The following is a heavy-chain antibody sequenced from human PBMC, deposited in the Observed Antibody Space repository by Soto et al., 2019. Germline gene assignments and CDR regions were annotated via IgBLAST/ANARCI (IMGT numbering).Heavy chain of an antibody. CDR1: GFTFSKAW. J-gene: IGHJ5*02. D-gene: IGHD2-15*01. CDR3: TTGIKVT. V-gene: IGHV3-15*01. Sequence: QLVESGGGLVQPGGSLRLSCAASGFTFSKAWMSWVRQAPGKGLEWIGRIKTKSDGETTDYITPVKGRFTISRDDSKNPVYLQMNSLKTEDTAVYYCTTGIKVTWGQGTLVTVSS. CDR2: IKTKSDGETT.